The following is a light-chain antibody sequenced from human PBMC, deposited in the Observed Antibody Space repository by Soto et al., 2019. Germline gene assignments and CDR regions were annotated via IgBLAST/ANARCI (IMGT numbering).Light chain of an antibody. V-gene: IGKV3-20*01. J-gene: IGKJ1*01. Sequence: EVVLTQSPGTLPLSRGDRAPLSXRASHSVTNSYLAWSQQKPGXAPRLXXDGXSSRATGSPDRLSGSGSGTDFTLTISRLEPEYFAVYYCQQYGSSTQTFGQGTKVDIK. CDR3: QQYGSSTQT. CDR2: GXS. CDR1: HSVTNSY.